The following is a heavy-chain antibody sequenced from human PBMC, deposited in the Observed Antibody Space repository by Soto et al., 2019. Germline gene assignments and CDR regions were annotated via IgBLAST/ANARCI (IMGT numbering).Heavy chain of an antibody. V-gene: IGHV1-69*13. CDR1: GGTFSRYA. Sequence: SVKVSCKASGGTFSRYAISWVRQAPGQGLEWMGGIIPLFGKANYAQKFQGRVTITADESTSTAYMELSSLRSEDTAVYYCARDGTLYDSSGYYYLYWGQGTLVNV. J-gene: IGHJ4*02. CDR2: IIPLFGKA. CDR3: ARDGTLYDSSGYYYLY. D-gene: IGHD3-22*01.